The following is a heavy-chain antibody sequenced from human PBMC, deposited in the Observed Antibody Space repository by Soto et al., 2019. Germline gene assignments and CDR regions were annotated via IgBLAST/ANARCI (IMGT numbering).Heavy chain of an antibody. Sequence: QVQLVQSGAEVKKPGSSVKVSCQASGGTFNNFAFTWVRQAPGQGLEWLGGIMPVFHTTNIAQTFQDRITVTADTFTSTVYMETATLRNTVTAVYYCPTEAITPVSATLYHYGMDVWGQGTPVTVSS. J-gene: IGHJ6*02. CDR2: IMPVFHTT. CDR1: GGTFNNFA. CDR3: PTEAITPVSATLYHYGMDV. V-gene: IGHV1-69*06. D-gene: IGHD6-25*01.